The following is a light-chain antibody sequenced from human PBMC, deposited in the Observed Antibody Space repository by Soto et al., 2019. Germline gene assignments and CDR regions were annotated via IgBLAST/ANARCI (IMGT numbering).Light chain of an antibody. CDR3: YSTDSSNSRGV. V-gene: IGLV3-10*01. CDR1: ALPKKN. CDR2: GDN. J-gene: IGLJ2*01. Sequence: SYELTQPPSVSVSPGQTARITCSGDALPKKNAYWYQQRSGQAPVLVIYGDNKRPSGIPERFSVSSSGTVATLTISGAQVEDEADYFRYSTDSSNSRGVFGGGTKVTVL.